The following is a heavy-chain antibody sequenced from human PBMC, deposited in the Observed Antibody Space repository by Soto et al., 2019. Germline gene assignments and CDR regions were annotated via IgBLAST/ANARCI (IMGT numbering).Heavy chain of an antibody. V-gene: IGHV3-33*01. CDR3: ARDPTTPTWRDGLTGENYYYGMDV. J-gene: IGHJ6*02. D-gene: IGHD4-17*01. CDR2: IWYDGSNK. Sequence: GGSLRLSCAASGFTFSSYGMHWVRQAPGKGLEWVAVIWYDGSNKYYADSVKGRFTISRDNSKNTLYLQMNSLRAEDTAVYYCARDPTTPTWRDGLTGENYYYGMDVWGQGTTVTVSS. CDR1: GFTFSSYG.